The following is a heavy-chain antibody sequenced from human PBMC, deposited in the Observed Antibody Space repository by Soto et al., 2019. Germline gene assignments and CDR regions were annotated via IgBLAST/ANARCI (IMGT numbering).Heavy chain of an antibody. D-gene: IGHD5-12*01. Sequence: GVLRLSCAASGFTFSSYAMSWARQAPGKGLEWVSAISGSGGSTYYADSVKGRFTISRDNSKNTLYLQMNSLRAEDTAVYYCANTPLRPYYYYYYGMDVWGQGTTVTVSS. CDR3: ANTPLRPYYYYYYGMDV. CDR1: GFTFSSYA. V-gene: IGHV3-23*01. CDR2: ISGSGGST. J-gene: IGHJ6*02.